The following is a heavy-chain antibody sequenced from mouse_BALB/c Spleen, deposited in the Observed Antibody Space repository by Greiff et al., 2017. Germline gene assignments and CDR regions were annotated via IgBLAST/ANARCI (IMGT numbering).Heavy chain of an antibody. V-gene: IGHV7-3*02. CDR1: GFTFTDDY. J-gene: IGHJ1*01. D-gene: IGHD2-10*02. Sequence: EVQRVESGGGLVQPGGSLRLSCATSGFTFTDDYMSWVRQPPGKALEWLGFIRNKANGYTTEYSASVKGRFTISRDNSQSILYLQMNTLRAEDSATYYCARDGYGGYFDVWGAGTTVTVSS. CDR3: ARDGYGGYFDV. CDR2: IRNKANGYTT.